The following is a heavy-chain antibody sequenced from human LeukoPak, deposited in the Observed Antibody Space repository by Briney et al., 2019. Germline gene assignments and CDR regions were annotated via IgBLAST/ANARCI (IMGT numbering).Heavy chain of an antibody. J-gene: IGHJ4*02. CDR3: AKDLLLWFGSRSGYFDY. D-gene: IGHD3-10*01. CDR2: IRGSGGST. V-gene: IGHV3-23*01. Sequence: GGSLRLSCAASGFTFSSYAMSWVRQAPGKGLEWVSAIRGSGGSTYYADSVKGRFTISRDNSKNTLYLQMNSLRAEDTAVYYCAKDLLLWFGSRSGYFDYWGQGTLVTVSS. CDR1: GFTFSSYA.